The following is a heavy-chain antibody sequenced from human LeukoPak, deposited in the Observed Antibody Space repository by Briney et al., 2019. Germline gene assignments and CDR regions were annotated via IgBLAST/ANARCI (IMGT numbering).Heavy chain of an antibody. Sequence: SVKVSCKASGYTFTSYYMHWVRQAPGQGLEWMGGIIPIFGTANYAQKFQGRVTITADESTSTASMELSSLRSEDTAVYYCARDWPGYTAMAYWGQGTLVTVSS. CDR2: IIPIFGTA. CDR3: ARDWPGYTAMAY. V-gene: IGHV1-69*13. D-gene: IGHD5-18*01. CDR1: GYTFTSYY. J-gene: IGHJ4*02.